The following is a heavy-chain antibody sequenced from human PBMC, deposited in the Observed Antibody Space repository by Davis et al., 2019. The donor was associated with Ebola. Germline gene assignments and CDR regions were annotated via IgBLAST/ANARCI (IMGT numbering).Heavy chain of an antibody. D-gene: IGHD3-10*01. CDR3: ARGPRITMVQGVINF. CDR2: ISTGGGAI. V-gene: IGHV3-11*01. Sequence: GESLKISCAASGFTFSDYYMSWIRQAPGKRLEWLSYISTGGGAIYYSDSVKGRSTISRDNAKNSVYLQMNSLRVDDTAVYYCARGPRITMVQGVINFWGQGTLVSVSS. J-gene: IGHJ4*02. CDR1: GFTFSDYY.